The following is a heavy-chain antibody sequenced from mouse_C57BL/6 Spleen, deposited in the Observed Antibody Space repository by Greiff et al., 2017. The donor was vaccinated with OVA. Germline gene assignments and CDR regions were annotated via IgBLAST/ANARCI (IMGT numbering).Heavy chain of an antibody. CDR1: GFTFSDYG. D-gene: IGHD1-1*01. CDR3: ARRGTTVVNAMDY. V-gene: IGHV5-17*01. J-gene: IGHJ4*01. CDR2: ISSGSSTI. Sequence: EVQGVESGGGLVKPGGSLKLSCAASGFTFSDYGMHWVRQAPEKGLEWVAYISSGSSTIYYADTVKGRFTISRDNAKNTLFLQMTSLRSEDTARYYCARRGTTVVNAMDYWGQGTSDTVSS.